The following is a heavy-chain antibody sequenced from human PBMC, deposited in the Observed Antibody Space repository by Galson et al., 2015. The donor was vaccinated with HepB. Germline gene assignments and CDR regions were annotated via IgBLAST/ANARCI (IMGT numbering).Heavy chain of an antibody. CDR3: AKDPDYGGNLPSFDY. J-gene: IGHJ4*02. V-gene: IGHV3-9*01. Sequence: SLRLSCAASGFTFDDYAMHWVRQAPGKGLEWVSGISWNSGSIGYADSVKGRFTISRDNAKNSLYLQMNSLRAEDTALYYCAKDPDYGGNLPSFDYWGQGTLVTVSS. D-gene: IGHD4-23*01. CDR2: ISWNSGSI. CDR1: GFTFDDYA.